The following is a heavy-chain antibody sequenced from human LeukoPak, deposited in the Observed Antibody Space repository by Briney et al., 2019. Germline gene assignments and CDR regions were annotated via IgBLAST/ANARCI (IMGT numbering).Heavy chain of an antibody. CDR2: IIPIFGTV. J-gene: IGHJ5*02. CDR3: ARLTYYYGSGSP. Sequence: GASVKVSCKASGGTFSSYAISWVRQAPGQGLEWMGGIIPIFGTVNYAQKFQGRVTITADESTSTAYMELSSLRSEDTAVYYCARLTYYYGSGSPWGQGALATVSS. CDR1: GGTFSSYA. V-gene: IGHV1-69*13. D-gene: IGHD3-10*01.